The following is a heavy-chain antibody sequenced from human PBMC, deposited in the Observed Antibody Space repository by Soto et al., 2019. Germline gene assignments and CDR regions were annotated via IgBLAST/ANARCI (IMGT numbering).Heavy chain of an antibody. CDR3: AKVIRSYSTSSNVYYYSGLDV. CDR2: ISNTGINK. D-gene: IGHD6-6*01. J-gene: IGHJ6*02. V-gene: IGHV3-30*18. Sequence: QVQLVESGGGVVQPGRSLRLSCAASGFTFRTYVMHWVRQAPGKWLEWLAVISNTGINKYYADSVKGRFTISRDNSRDTLFMQMNSLRGEETAIYYCAKVIRSYSTSSNVYYYSGLDVWGQGTTVTVSS. CDR1: GFTFRTYV.